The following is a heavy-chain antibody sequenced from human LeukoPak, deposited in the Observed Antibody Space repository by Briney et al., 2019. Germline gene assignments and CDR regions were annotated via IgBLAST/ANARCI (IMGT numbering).Heavy chain of an antibody. V-gene: IGHV4-61*02. D-gene: IGHD3-16*01. J-gene: IGHJ6*03. CDR2: IYTSGST. CDR1: GGSISSGSYY. Sequence: PSQTLSLTCTVSGGSISSGSYYWSWIRQPAGKGLEWIGRIYTSGSTNYNPSLKSRVTISVDTSKNQFSLKLSSVTAADTAVYYCAAGEWRLGLLYYYYYMDVWGKGTTVTVSS. CDR3: AAGEWRLGLLYYYYYMDV.